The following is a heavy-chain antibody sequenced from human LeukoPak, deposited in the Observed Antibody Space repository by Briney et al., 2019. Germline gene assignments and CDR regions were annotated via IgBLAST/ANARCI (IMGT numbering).Heavy chain of an antibody. CDR2: IWFDGSNK. CDR1: GFTLSSYG. J-gene: IGHJ4*02. V-gene: IGHV3-33*06. CDR3: AKDYYESSGYFEY. Sequence: GRSLTLSCAASGFTLSSYGMHWVRQAPGKGLEWVALIWFDGSNKYYADSVKGRFTISRDNSKNTLYLQMNSLRAEDTAVYYCAKDYYESSGYFEYWGQGTLVTVSS. D-gene: IGHD3-22*01.